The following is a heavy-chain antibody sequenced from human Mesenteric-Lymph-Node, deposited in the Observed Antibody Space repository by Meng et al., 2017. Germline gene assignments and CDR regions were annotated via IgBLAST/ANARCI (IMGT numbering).Heavy chain of an antibody. V-gene: IGHV4-34*01. CDR1: GGSFSGYY. CDR2: INHSGST. J-gene: IGHJ6*02. CDR3: ARDLSSSSWESYYYYGMDV. Sequence: GSLRLSCAVYGGSFSGYYWSWIRQPPGKGLEWIGEINHSGSTNYNPSLKSRVTISVDTSKNQFSLKLSSVTAADTAVYYCARDLSSSSWESYYYYGMDVWGQGTTVTVSS. D-gene: IGHD6-13*01.